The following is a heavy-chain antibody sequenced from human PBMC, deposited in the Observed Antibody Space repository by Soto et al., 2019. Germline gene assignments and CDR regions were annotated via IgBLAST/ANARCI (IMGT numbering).Heavy chain of an antibody. J-gene: IGHJ6*02. CDR1: GLIFSDYH. D-gene: IGHD6-19*01. Sequence: EVQLVESGGGLVQPGGSLRLSCAASGLIFSDYHMDWVRQAPGTGLEWVGRIRRKANSYTTEYAGSVKGRFTISRDDSKNSLYLQMNSLKSEGTAVYYCAMLGGWSGGSSGMDVWGQGTRVTVSS. CDR3: AMLGGWSGGSSGMDV. CDR2: IRRKANSYTT. V-gene: IGHV3-72*01.